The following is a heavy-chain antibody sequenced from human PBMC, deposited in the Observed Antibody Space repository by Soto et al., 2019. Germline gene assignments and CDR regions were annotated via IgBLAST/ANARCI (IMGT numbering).Heavy chain of an antibody. CDR1: GGSISSGDYY. D-gene: IGHD2-2*01. CDR3: AREGACISTSCPRGWFDP. CDR2: IYYSGST. Sequence: PSETLSLTCTVSGGSISSGDYYWSWIRQPSGKGLEWIGYIYYSGSTYYNPSLKSRVTISVDTSKNQFSLKLSSVTAADTAVYYCAREGACISTSCPRGWFDPWGQGTLVTVSS. J-gene: IGHJ5*02. V-gene: IGHV4-30-4*01.